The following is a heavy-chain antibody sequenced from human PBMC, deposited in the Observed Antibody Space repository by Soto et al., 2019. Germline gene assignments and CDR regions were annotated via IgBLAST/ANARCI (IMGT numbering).Heavy chain of an antibody. J-gene: IGHJ6*02. CDR2: ISSSGSTI. CDR1: GFTFSSYE. V-gene: IGHV3-48*03. Sequence: EVQLVESGGGLVQPGGSLRLSCAASGFTFSSYEMNWVRQAPGKGLEWVSYISSSGSTIYYADSVKGRFTISRDNAKNSLYLQMNSLRAEDTAVYYCARPMTTGYYYYYGMDVWGQGTTVTVSS. CDR3: ARPMTTGYYYYYGMDV. D-gene: IGHD4-4*01.